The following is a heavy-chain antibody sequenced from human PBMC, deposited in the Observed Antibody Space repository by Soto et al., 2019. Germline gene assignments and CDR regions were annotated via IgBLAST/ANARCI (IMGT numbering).Heavy chain of an antibody. CDR2: ISAYNGNT. CDR1: GYTFTSYG. Sequence: GASVKVSCKASGYTFTSYGISWVRQAPGQGLEWMGWISAYNGNTNYAQKLQGRVTMTTDTSTSTAYMELRSLRSDDTAVYYYARDEHPTYYDFWSGYYEYYYYYMDVWGKGTTVTVSS. D-gene: IGHD3-3*01. J-gene: IGHJ6*03. V-gene: IGHV1-18*01. CDR3: ARDEHPTYYDFWSGYYEYYYYYMDV.